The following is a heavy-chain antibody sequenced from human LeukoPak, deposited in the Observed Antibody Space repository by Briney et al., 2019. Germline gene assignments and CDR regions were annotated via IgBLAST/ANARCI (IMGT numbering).Heavy chain of an antibody. Sequence: PGGSLRLSCAASGFTFSNYAMSWVRQAPGKGLEWVSTISGSGGSTYYVDSVKGRFTVSRDNSKNTLYLQMNSLRAEDTAVYYCAREYRSGDFDYWGQGTLVTVSS. CDR3: AREYRSGDFDY. CDR2: ISGSGGST. D-gene: IGHD3-10*01. J-gene: IGHJ4*02. CDR1: GFTFSNYA. V-gene: IGHV3-23*01.